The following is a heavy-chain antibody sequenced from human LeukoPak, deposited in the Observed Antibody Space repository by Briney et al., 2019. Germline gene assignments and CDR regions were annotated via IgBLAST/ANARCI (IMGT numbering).Heavy chain of an antibody. CDR3: AKDLVEMITRGFFDY. Sequence: PGGSLRLSCAASGFTFSSYAMSWVRQAPGKGLEWVSSISSSGGSTFYADSVQGRFTISRDNSKNTLFVQMNSLRAEDTAVYYCAKDLVEMITRGFFDYWGQGTLVTVSS. J-gene: IGHJ4*02. CDR1: GFTFSSYA. CDR2: ISSSGGST. V-gene: IGHV3-23*01. D-gene: IGHD3-16*01.